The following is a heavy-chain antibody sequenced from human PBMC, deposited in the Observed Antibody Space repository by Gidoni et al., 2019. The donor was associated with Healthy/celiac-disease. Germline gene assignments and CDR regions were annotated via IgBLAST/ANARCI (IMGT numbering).Heavy chain of an antibody. Sequence: SAYNGNTNYAQKLQGRVTMTTDTSTSTAYMELRSLRSDDTAVYYCARDRIAAAVPYPFQHWGQGTLVTVSS. CDR2: SAYNGNT. J-gene: IGHJ1*01. CDR3: ARDRIAAAVPYPFQH. V-gene: IGHV1-18*01. D-gene: IGHD6-13*01.